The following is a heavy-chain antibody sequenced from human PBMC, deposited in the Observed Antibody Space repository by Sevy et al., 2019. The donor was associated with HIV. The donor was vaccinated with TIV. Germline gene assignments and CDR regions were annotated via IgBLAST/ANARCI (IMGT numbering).Heavy chain of an antibody. CDR1: GGSISSSSYY. Sequence: SETLSLTCTVSGGSISSSSYYWGWIRQPPGKGLEWIGSIYYSGSTYYNPSLKSRVTISVDTSKNQFSLKLSSVTAADTAGYYCARQTPLPRAMIVVVGHFDYWGQGTLVTVSS. V-gene: IGHV4-39*01. CDR2: IYYSGST. J-gene: IGHJ4*02. D-gene: IGHD3-22*01. CDR3: ARQTPLPRAMIVVVGHFDY.